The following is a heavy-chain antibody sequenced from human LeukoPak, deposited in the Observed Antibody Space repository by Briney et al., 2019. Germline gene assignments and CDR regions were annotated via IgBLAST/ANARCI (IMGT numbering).Heavy chain of an antibody. CDR3: ARGVVGESYYFDY. Sequence: SVKVSCKASGGTFSSYAISWVRQAPGQGLEWMGRIIPIFGTANYAQKFQGRVTITTDESTSTAYMELSSLRSEDTAVYCCARGVVGESYYFDYWGQGSLVTVSS. D-gene: IGHD1-26*01. CDR1: GGTFSSYA. J-gene: IGHJ4*02. CDR2: IIPIFGTA. V-gene: IGHV1-69*05.